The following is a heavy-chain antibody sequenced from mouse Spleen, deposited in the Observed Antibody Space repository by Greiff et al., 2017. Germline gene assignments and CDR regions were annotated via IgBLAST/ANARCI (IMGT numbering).Heavy chain of an antibody. D-gene: IGHD3-3*01. CDR2: ISDGGSYT. CDR1: GFTFSSYA. Sequence: EVQRVESGGGLVKPGGSLKLSCAASGFTFSSYAMSWVRQTPEKRLEWVATISDGGSYTYYPDNVKGRFTISRDNAKNNLYLQMSHLKSEDTAMYYCARDPGGLAYWGQGTLVTVSA. V-gene: IGHV5-4*01. J-gene: IGHJ3*01. CDR3: ARDPGGLAY.